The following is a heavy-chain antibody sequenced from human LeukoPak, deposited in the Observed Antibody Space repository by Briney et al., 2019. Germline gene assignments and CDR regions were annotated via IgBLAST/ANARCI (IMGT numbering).Heavy chain of an antibody. J-gene: IGHJ5*02. V-gene: IGHV4-4*07. D-gene: IGHD2-15*01. CDR2: IYTSGST. CDR3: ARTLVVAAQYNWFDP. CDR1: GGSISSYY. Sequence: SETLSLTCTVSGGSISSYYWSWIRQPAGKGLEWIGRIYTSGSTNYNPSLKSRVTMSVGTSKSQFSLKLSSVTAADTAVYYCARTLVVAAQYNWFDPWGQGTLVTVSS.